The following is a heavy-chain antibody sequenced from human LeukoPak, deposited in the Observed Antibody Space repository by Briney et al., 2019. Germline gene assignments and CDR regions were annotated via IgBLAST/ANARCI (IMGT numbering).Heavy chain of an antibody. CDR1: GYTLTELS. V-gene: IGHV1-69*04. D-gene: IGHD3-22*01. CDR3: ARVGYYYDSSGPLDY. CDR2: IIPILGIA. J-gene: IGHJ4*02. Sequence: ASVKVSCKVSGYTLTELSMHWVRQAPGQGLEWMGRIIPILGIANYAQKFQGRVTITADKSTSTAYMELSSLRSEDTAVYYCARVGYYYDSSGPLDYWGQGTLVTVSS.